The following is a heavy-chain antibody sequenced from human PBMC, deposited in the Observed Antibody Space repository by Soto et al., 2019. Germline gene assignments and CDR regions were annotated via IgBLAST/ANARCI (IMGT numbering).Heavy chain of an antibody. V-gene: IGHV4-59*12. CDR1: GGSISSYY. CDR3: AREATSNWFDP. CDR2: IYYSGST. J-gene: IGHJ5*02. Sequence: SETLSLTCTVSGGSISSYYWSWIRQPPGKGLEWIGYIYYSGSTNYNPSLKSRVTISVDTSKNQFSLKLSSVTAADTAVYYCAREATSNWFDPWGQGTLVTVSS. D-gene: IGHD5-12*01.